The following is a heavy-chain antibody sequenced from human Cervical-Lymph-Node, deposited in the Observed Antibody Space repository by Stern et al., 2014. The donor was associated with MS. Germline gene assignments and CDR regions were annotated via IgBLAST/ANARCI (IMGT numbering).Heavy chain of an antibody. J-gene: IGHJ4*02. Sequence: VQLVESGGGLVQPGGSLRLSCAASGFSFSDYWMNWVRQVPGKGLVWVSRINSDGSSTGYAASVKGRFTISRDNAKNTLYLQMHSLRGDDTAVYYCAVIPSPDYWGQGALVTVSS. CDR1: GFSFSDYW. D-gene: IGHD2/OR15-2a*01. CDR2: INSDGSST. V-gene: IGHV3-74*02. CDR3: AVIPSPDY.